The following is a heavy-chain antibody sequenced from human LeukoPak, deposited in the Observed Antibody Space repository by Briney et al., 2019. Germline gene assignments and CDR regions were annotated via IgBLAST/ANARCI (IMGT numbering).Heavy chain of an antibody. V-gene: IGHV3-7*01. CDR2: IKQDGSEK. D-gene: IGHD3-3*01. CDR1: GFTFSSYW. Sequence: PGGSLRLSCAASGFTFSSYWMSWVRQAPGKGLEWVANIKQDGSEKYYVDSVKGRFTISRDNAKNSLYLQMNSLRAEDTAVYYCASEYYDFWSGYKSEYFDYWGQGTLVTVSS. CDR3: ASEYYDFWSGYKSEYFDY. J-gene: IGHJ4*02.